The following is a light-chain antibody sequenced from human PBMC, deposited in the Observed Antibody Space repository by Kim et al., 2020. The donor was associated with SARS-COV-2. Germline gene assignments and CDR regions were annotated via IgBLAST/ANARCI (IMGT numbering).Light chain of an antibody. CDR2: GAS. J-gene: IGKJ2*01. V-gene: IGKV3-15*01. Sequence: VSPGDRTTRSGSASQSVSSNLAWYQQKPGKAPRLLIYGASTRATGIPARFSGSGSGTEFTLTISSLQSEDFAVYYCQQYNNWPMYTFGQGTKLEIK. CDR1: QSVSSN. CDR3: QQYNNWPMYT.